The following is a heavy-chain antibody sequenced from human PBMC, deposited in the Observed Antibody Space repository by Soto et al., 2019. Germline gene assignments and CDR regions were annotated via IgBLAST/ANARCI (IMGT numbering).Heavy chain of an antibody. CDR1: AFTFSSHS. D-gene: IGHD6-13*01. V-gene: IGHV3-74*01. Sequence: PWGSLRIACVPSAFTFSSHSMPPVRQAPGKGLVWVSRINSDGSSTSYADSVKGRFTISRDNAKNTLYLQMNSLRAEDTAVHYCARDRTSSWYHDYWGQGTMFTVSS. CDR3: ARDRTSSWYHDY. J-gene: IGHJ4*02. CDR2: INSDGSST.